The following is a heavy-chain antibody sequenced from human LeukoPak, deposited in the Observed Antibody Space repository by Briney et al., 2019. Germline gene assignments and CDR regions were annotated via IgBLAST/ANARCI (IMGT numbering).Heavy chain of an antibody. D-gene: IGHD2-2*01. CDR2: INPNSGGT. CDR1: GYTFTGYY. V-gene: IGHV1-2*02. CDR3: ARGYCSSTSCYYHVDY. Sequence: ASVKVSCKASGYTFTGYYMHWVRQAPGQGLEWMGWINPNSGGTNYAQRFQGRVTMTRDTSISTAYMELSRLRSDDTAAYYCARGYCSSTSCYYHVDYWGQGTLVTVSS. J-gene: IGHJ4*02.